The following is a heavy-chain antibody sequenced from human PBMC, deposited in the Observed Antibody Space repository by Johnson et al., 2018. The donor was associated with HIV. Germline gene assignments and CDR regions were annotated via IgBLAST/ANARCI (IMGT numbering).Heavy chain of an antibody. Sequence: QVQLVESGGGVVHPGRSLRLSCAASGFTFSSYAMHWVRQAPGKGLEWVAVISYDGSNKYYADSVKGRFTISRDNSKNTLYLQMNSLRAEDTAVYYGARDPGGFKEYSGPIRGGAFDIWGQGTMVAVSS. CDR1: GFTFSSYA. CDR2: ISYDGSNK. V-gene: IGHV3-30-3*01. J-gene: IGHJ3*02. D-gene: IGHD1-26*01. CDR3: ARDPGGFKEYSGPIRGGAFDI.